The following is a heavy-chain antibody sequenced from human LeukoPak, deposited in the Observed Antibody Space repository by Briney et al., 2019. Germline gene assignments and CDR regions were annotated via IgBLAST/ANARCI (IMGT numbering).Heavy chain of an antibody. J-gene: IGHJ4*02. V-gene: IGHV4-4*07. Sequence: SETLSLTCTVSGDSFIIYYWSWIRQPAGKGLEWIGRIYSSGSTDYNPSLKSRVTMSVDTSKNQFSLKLNSVTAADTAVYYCARDRISGIDYWGQGTLVTVSS. D-gene: IGHD1-26*01. CDR3: ARDRISGIDY. CDR1: GDSFIIYY. CDR2: IYSSGST.